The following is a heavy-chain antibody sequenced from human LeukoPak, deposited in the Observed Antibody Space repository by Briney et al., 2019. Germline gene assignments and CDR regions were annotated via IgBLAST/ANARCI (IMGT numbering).Heavy chain of an antibody. CDR2: IYYSGST. Sequence: PSETLSLTCTVSGDSISSSSYYWGWIRQPPGKGLEWIGSIYYSGSTSYNPSLKSRVTISVDMSKNHFSLRLRSVTAADTAMYYCARGTLYRGWSYYLDFWGQGSQVTVSS. V-gene: IGHV4-39*07. CDR1: GDSISSSSYY. CDR3: ARGTLYRGWSYYLDF. J-gene: IGHJ4*02. D-gene: IGHD6-19*01.